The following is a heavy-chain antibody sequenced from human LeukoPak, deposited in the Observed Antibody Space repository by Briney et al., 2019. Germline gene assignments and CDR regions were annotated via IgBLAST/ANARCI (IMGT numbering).Heavy chain of an antibody. J-gene: IGHJ6*02. V-gene: IGHV3-33*01. D-gene: IGHD3-9*01. Sequence: GGSLRLSCAASGFTFSSYGVHWVRQAPGKGLEWVAVIWYDGSNKYYADSVKGRFTISRDNSKNTLYLQMNSLRAEDTAVYYCGRDLEYYDILTGYYGMDVWGQGTTVTVSS. CDR1: GFTFSSYG. CDR3: GRDLEYYDILTGYYGMDV. CDR2: IWYDGSNK.